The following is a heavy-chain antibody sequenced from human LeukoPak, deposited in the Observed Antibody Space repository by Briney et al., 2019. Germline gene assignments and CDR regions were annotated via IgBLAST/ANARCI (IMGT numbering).Heavy chain of an antibody. Sequence: TGRSLRLSCAASGFTFSSYAMQWVRQAPGKGLEWVAVISYDGSNKYYADSVKGRFTISRDNSKNTLYLQMNSLRAEDTAVYYCARDAYGFPTTWGQGTLVTVSS. CDR3: ARDAYGFPTT. V-gene: IGHV3-30-3*01. CDR2: ISYDGSNK. J-gene: IGHJ4*02. CDR1: GFTFSSYA. D-gene: IGHD1-1*01.